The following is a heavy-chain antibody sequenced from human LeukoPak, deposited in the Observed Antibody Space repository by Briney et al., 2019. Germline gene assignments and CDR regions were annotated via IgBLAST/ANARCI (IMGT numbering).Heavy chain of an antibody. CDR2: ISDRGST. D-gene: IGHD2-15*01. CDR1: GGAISGYY. Sequence: SETLSLTCTVSGGAISGYYWTWIRQPPGKALESIGYISDRGSTYYSPSLKSRANISADTSKNQISLKLTSVTAADTAVYYCARDVCSGGTCYLDYWGRGTLVSVSS. V-gene: IGHV4-59*01. J-gene: IGHJ4*02. CDR3: ARDVCSGGTCYLDY.